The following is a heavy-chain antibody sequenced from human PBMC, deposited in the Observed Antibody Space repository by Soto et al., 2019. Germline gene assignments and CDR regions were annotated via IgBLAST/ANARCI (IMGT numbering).Heavy chain of an antibody. J-gene: IGHJ4*02. CDR2: INHSGST. CDR3: ARPFRADGYNSRRGSFDY. V-gene: IGHV4-34*01. Sequence: PSETLSLTCAVYGGSFSGYYWSWIRQPPGKGLEWIGEINHSGSTNYNPSLKSRVTISVDTSKNQFSLKLSSVTAADTAVYYCARPFRADGYNSRRGSFDYWGQGTLVTVSS. CDR1: GGSFSGYY. D-gene: IGHD5-12*01.